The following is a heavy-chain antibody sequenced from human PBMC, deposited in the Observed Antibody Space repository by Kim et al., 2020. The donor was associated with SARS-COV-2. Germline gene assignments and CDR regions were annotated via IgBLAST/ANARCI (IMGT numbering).Heavy chain of an antibody. V-gene: IGHV1-69*04. CDR3: ARDSQGIPDLGQWLVKTSPTDAFDI. D-gene: IGHD6-19*01. Sequence: SVKVSCKASGGTFSSYAISWVRQAPGQGLEWMGRIIPILGIANYAQKFQGRVTITADKSTSTAYMELSSLRSEDTAVYYCARDSQGIPDLGQWLVKTSPTDAFDIWGQGTMVTVSS. J-gene: IGHJ3*02. CDR2: IIPILGIA. CDR1: GGTFSSYA.